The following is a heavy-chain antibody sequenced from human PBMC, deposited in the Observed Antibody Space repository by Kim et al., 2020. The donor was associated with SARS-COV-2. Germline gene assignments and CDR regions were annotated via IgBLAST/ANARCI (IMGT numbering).Heavy chain of an antibody. CDR3: ARDSYCSSTSCYLDYYGMDV. J-gene: IGHJ6*02. Sequence: SLRLSCAASGFTFSSYAMHWVRQAPGKGLEWVAVISYDGSNKYYADSVKGRFTISRDNSKNTLYLQMNSLRAEDTAVYYCARDSYCSSTSCYLDYYGMDVWGQGTTVTVSS. CDR2: ISYDGSNK. V-gene: IGHV3-30-3*01. CDR1: GFTFSSYA. D-gene: IGHD2-2*01.